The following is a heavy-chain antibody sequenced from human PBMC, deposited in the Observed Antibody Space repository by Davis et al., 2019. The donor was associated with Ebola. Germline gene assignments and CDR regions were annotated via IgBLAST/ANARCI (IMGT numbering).Heavy chain of an antibody. CDR1: GGRFSSYA. D-gene: IGHD5-12*01. CDR2: IIPMFGAA. Sequence: SVKVSCKTSGGRFSSYAISWVRQAPGQGLEWMGGIIPMFGAANYAQKFQDKVTITADESTSTAYMELSSLRSEDTAVYYCASGLGYSGYEPFDNWGQGTLVTVSS. V-gene: IGHV1-69*13. CDR3: ASGLGYSGYEPFDN. J-gene: IGHJ4*02.